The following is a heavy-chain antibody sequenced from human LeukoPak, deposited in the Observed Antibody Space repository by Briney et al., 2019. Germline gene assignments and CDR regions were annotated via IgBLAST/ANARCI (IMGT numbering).Heavy chain of an antibody. Sequence: GGSLRLSCAASGFTFSSYSMNWVRQAPGKGLEWVSYISSSSSTIYYADSVKGRFTISRDNAKNSLYLQMNSLRAEDTAVYYCTRSEGGYWFDPWGQRTLVTVSS. V-gene: IGHV3-48*01. CDR3: TRSEGGYWFDP. D-gene: IGHD1-26*01. J-gene: IGHJ5*02. CDR1: GFTFSSYS. CDR2: ISSSSSTI.